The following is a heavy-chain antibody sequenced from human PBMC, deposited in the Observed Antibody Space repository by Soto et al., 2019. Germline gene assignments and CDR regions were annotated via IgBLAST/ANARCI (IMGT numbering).Heavy chain of an antibody. CDR2: IGGSGYST. CDR1: GFTFSSYG. D-gene: IGHD1-7*01. Sequence: PGGSLRLSCAASGFTFSSYGMYWVRQAPGKGLEWISAIGGSGYSTYYVDSVKGRFTISRDNFKSTLYLQMNSLSAEDTAVYFCARKGPGITGSTSPLDYWGQGTLVTSPQ. J-gene: IGHJ4*02. V-gene: IGHV3-23*01. CDR3: ARKGPGITGSTSPLDY.